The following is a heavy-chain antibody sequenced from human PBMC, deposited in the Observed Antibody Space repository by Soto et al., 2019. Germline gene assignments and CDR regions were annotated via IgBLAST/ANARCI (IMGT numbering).Heavy chain of an antibody. J-gene: IGHJ4*02. D-gene: IGHD3-22*01. CDR1: GGTFSSYA. CDR2: IIPIFGTA. V-gene: IGHV1-69*06. CDR3: ARVPNSVRHYYDSSGYLS. Sequence: QVQLVQSGAEVKKPGSSVKVSCKASGGTFSSYAISWVRQAPGQGLEWMGGIIPIFGTANYAQKFQGRVTITADKSTSTAYMELSSLRSEDTAVYYCARVPNSVRHYYDSSGYLSWGQGTLVTVSS.